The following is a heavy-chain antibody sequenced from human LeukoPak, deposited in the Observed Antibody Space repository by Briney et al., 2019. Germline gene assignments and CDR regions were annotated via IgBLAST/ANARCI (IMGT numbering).Heavy chain of an antibody. CDR1: GASIINNNHY. CDR2: IYHGGST. J-gene: IGHJ6*03. V-gene: IGHV4-39*07. D-gene: IGHD3-3*01. CDR3: ARVLLNYYYYYMDV. Sequence: SETLSLTCFVSGASIINNNHYWAWLRQPPGKGLEWIGSIYHGGSTSYNPSLKSRVTISVDTSKNQFSLKLSSVTAADTAVYYCARVLLNYYYYYMDVWGKGTTVTVSS.